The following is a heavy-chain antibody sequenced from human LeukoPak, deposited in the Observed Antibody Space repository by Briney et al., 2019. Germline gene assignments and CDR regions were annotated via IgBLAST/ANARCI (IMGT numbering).Heavy chain of an antibody. CDR3: ARQKGGGSYYYYGMDV. J-gene: IGHJ6*02. CDR2: IYYSGST. CDR1: GGSISSYY. D-gene: IGHD2-15*01. Sequence: SETLSLTCTVSGGSISSYYWSWIRQPPGKGLEWIGYIYYSGSTNYNPSLKSRVTISVDTSKNHFSLKLSSVTAADTAVYYCARQKGGGSYYYYGMDVWGQGTTVTVSS. V-gene: IGHV4-59*08.